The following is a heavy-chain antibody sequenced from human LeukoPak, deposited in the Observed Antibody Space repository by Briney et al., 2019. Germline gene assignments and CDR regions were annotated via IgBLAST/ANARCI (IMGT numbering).Heavy chain of an antibody. CDR3: ARVGDYYGSGSYYTPFDY. CDR1: GFTFSSYW. Sequence: GGSLRLSCAASGFTFSSYWMSWVRQAPGKGLEWVANIKQDGSEKYYVDSVKGRFTISRDNAKNSPYLQMNSLRAEDTAVYYCARVGDYYGSGSYYTPFDYWGQGTLVTVSS. CDR2: IKQDGSEK. D-gene: IGHD3-10*01. V-gene: IGHV3-7*03. J-gene: IGHJ4*02.